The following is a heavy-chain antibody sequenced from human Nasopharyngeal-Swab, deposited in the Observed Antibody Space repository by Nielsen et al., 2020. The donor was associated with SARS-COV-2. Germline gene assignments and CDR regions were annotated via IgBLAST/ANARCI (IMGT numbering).Heavy chain of an antibody. CDR1: GFPFSSYW. CDR3: ARAYYFDS. V-gene: IGHV3-74*01. J-gene: IGHJ4*02. Sequence: GESLKISCAASGFPFSSYWMHWVRQAPGKGLVWVARIKSDGSSTSYADSVKGRFTISRDNAKNTLYLQMNSLRAEDTAVYYCARAYYFDSWGQGTLVTVSS. CDR2: IKSDGSST.